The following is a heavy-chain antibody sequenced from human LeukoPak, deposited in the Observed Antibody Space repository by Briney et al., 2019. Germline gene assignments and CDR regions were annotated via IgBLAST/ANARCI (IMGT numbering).Heavy chain of an antibody. D-gene: IGHD4-17*01. J-gene: IGHJ5*02. V-gene: IGHV3-66*04. CDR3: ARLDGDYWYDP. CDR2: IYSGGST. CDR1: GFTLSSNY. Sequence: GGSLRLSCAASGFTLSSNYMSWVRQAPGKGWEWVSVIYSGGSTYYADSVKGRFTISRDNSKNTLYLQMNGLRAEDTAVYYCARLDGDYWYDPWGQGTLVTVSS.